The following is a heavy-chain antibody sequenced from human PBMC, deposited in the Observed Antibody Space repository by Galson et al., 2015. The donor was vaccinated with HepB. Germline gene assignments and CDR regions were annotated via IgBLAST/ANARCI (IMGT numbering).Heavy chain of an antibody. Sequence: ETLSLTCTVSGGSISSSSYYWGWIRQPPGKGLEWIGSIYYSGSTYYNPSLKSRVTISVDTSKNQFSLKLSSVTAADTAVYYCARHGRGWGYSSSWYPGHWYFDLWGRGTLVTVSS. CDR2: IYYSGST. D-gene: IGHD6-13*01. CDR3: ARHGRGWGYSSSWYPGHWYFDL. V-gene: IGHV4-39*01. CDR1: GGSISSSSYY. J-gene: IGHJ2*01.